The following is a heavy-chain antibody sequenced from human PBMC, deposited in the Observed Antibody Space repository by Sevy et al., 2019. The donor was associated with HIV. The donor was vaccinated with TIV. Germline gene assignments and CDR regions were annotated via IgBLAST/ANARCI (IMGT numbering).Heavy chain of an antibody. D-gene: IGHD1-26*01. CDR1: GDAISGYY. J-gene: IGHJ6*02. CDR2: IYYSGST. V-gene: IGHV4-59*01. CDR3: ARPYSNYYYAMDV. Sequence: SETLSLTCTVSGDAISGYYWSWIRQPPGKGLEWIGYIYYSGSTNYNPSLKSRVTISEDKPKNQFSLKLTSVTAGDTAVYYCARPYSNYYYAMDVWGQGTTVTVSS.